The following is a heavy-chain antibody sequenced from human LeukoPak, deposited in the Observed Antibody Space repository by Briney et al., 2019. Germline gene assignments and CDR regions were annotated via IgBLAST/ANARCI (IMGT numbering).Heavy chain of an antibody. Sequence: SETLSLTCTVSAHSLSRGNYYWTWLRQPAGRRPDWIGGINTSGSTNYSPSLKSQVTISMATSKNQFSLNVNSVTAADTAVYYCARDRAGDSFDISGQGTMVTVSS. V-gene: IGHV4-61*02. CDR3: ARDRAGDSFDI. J-gene: IGHJ3*02. CDR2: INTSGST. D-gene: IGHD7-27*01. CDR1: AHSLSRGNYY.